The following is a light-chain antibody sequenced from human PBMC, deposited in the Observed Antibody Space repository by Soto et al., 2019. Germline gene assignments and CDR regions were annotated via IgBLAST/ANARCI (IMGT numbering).Light chain of an antibody. CDR2: EVS. V-gene: IGLV2-14*01. CDR3: SSYTTGSALVV. CDR1: SSDVGGYNY. Sequence: QSALTQPASVSGSPGQSITISCTGTSSDVGGYNYVSWYQQHPGKAPKLMIYEVSNRPSGVSNRFSGSKSGNTASLTISGLQAEDEADYYCSSYTTGSALVVFGGGTQLIVL. J-gene: IGLJ2*01.